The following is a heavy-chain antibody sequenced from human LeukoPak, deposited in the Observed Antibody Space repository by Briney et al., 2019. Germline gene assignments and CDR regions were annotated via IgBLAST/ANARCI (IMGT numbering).Heavy chain of an antibody. J-gene: IGHJ3*02. CDR3: ARGRGGSWYGPDAFDI. V-gene: IGHV4-59*01. D-gene: IGHD6-13*01. CDR1: GGSISSYY. CDR2: IYYSGST. Sequence: PSETLSLTCTVSGGSISSYYWSWIRQPPGKGLEWIGYIYYSGSTNYNPSLKSRVTISVDTSKNQFSLKLSSVTAADTAAYYCARGRGGSWYGPDAFDIWGQGTMVTVSS.